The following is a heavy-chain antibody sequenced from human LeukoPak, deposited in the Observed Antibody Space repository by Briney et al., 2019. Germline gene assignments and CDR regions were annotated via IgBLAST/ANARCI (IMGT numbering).Heavy chain of an antibody. V-gene: IGHV4-30-2*05. CDR2: IYHSGST. Sequence: SETLSLTCAVSGGSISSGGYSWSWIRQPPGKGLEWIGYIYHSGSTYYNPSLKSRVTISVDTSKNQFSLKLSSVTAADTAVYYCARELTLYGMDVWGQGTTVTVSS. CDR3: ARELTLYGMDV. D-gene: IGHD1-14*01. CDR1: GGSISSGGYS. J-gene: IGHJ6*02.